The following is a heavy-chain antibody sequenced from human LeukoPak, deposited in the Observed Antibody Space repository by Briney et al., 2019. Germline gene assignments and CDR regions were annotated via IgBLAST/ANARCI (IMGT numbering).Heavy chain of an antibody. J-gene: IGHJ4*02. V-gene: IGHV4-61*02. CDR3: ARDSSSWPWKYFDY. D-gene: IGHD6-13*01. Sequence: SETLSLTCTVSGGSISSGSYYWSWIRQPAGKGLEWIGRICTSGSTNYNPSLKSRVTISVDTSKNQFSLKLSSVTAADTAVYYCARDSSSWPWKYFDYWGQGTLVTVSS. CDR1: GGSISSGSYY. CDR2: ICTSGST.